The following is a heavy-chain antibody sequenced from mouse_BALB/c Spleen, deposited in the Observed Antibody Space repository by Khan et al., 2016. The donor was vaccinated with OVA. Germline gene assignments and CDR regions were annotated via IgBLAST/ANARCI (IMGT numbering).Heavy chain of an antibody. J-gene: IGHJ4*01. CDR3: ERDQYGNYGYAMDY. CDR2: IDPSDSET. Sequence: VQLHQSGAELVKPGAPVKLSCKASGYTFTSYWMNWVKQRPGRGLEWIGRIDPSDSETHYNQKFKDKATLTVDTSSSTAYIQLSSLTSEDSAGYYCERDQYGNYGYAMDYWGQGTSVTVSS. V-gene: IGHV1-69*02. CDR1: GYTFTSYW. D-gene: IGHD2-10*02.